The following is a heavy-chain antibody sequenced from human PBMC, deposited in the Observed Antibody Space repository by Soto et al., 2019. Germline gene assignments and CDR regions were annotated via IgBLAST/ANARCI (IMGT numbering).Heavy chain of an antibody. D-gene: IGHD3-10*01. J-gene: IGHJ4*02. CDR1: GFNFSDHY. V-gene: IGHV3-11*05. CDR2: ISSTGSYT. Sequence: QVQLVESGGGLVKPGGSLRLSCAASGFNFSDHYMSWIRQSPGKGLEWVSYISSTGSYTNYADSVKGRFTISRDNAKNSLYLQMNSLRAEDAAVYYCARDKNGWEFLTDCWGQGTLVTVSS. CDR3: ARDKNGWEFLTDC.